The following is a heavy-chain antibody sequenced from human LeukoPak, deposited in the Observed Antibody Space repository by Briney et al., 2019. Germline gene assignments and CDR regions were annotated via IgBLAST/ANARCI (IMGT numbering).Heavy chain of an antibody. D-gene: IGHD3-22*01. CDR3: ARGPYSYDSSGAFDI. CDR2: IFYSGST. V-gene: IGHV4-39*07. J-gene: IGHJ3*02. Sequence: PSETLSLTCTVSGGSISTSNYYWGWIRQPPGKGLEWIGNIFYSGSTYYSPSLKSRVTISLDTSKNQFSLKLSSVTAADTAVYFCARGPYSYDSSGAFDIWGQGTMVTVSS. CDR1: GGSISTSNYY.